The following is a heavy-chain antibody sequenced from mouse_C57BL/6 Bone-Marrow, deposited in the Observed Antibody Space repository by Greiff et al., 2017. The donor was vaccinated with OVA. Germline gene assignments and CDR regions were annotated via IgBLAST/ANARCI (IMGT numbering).Heavy chain of an antibody. D-gene: IGHD2-5*01. CDR2: IDPNSGGT. V-gene: IGHV1-72*01. CDR3: ASGSNYVRWYFDV. CDR1: GYTFTSYW. Sequence: QVQLQQSGAELVRPGSSVKLSCKASGYTFTSYWMHWVKQRPGRGLEWIGRIDPNSGGTKYNEKFKSKATLTVDKPSSTAYMQLSSLTSEDSAVYYCASGSNYVRWYFDVWGTGTTVTVSS. J-gene: IGHJ1*03.